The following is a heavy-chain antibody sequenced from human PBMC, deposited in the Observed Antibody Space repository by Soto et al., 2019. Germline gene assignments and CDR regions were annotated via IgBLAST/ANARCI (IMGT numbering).Heavy chain of an antibody. CDR3: AIDRGVFGVVISFDY. Sequence: ASVKVSCKASGYTFTSYGISWVRQAPGQGLEWMGWISAYNGNTNYARKLQGRVTMTTDTSTSTAYMELRSLRSDDTAVYYCAIDRGVFGVVISFDYWGKGTLFTVSS. D-gene: IGHD3-3*01. CDR2: ISAYNGNT. CDR1: GYTFTSYG. J-gene: IGHJ4*02. V-gene: IGHV1-18*01.